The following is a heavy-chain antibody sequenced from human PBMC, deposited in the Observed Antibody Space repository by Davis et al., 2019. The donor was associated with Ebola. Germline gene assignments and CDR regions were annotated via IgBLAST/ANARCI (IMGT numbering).Heavy chain of an antibody. V-gene: IGHV3-48*03. J-gene: IGHJ4*02. CDR1: GFSFSNYE. Sequence: PGGSLRLSCTASGFSFSNYEMNWVRQAPGEGLQWVAYIDVSGRHPNYADSVEGRFTISRDNGKSSVYLQMNSLRAEDTAVYYCVRDLVGTDGHYWGDWGQGTLVTVSS. CDR2: IDVSGRHP. CDR3: VRDLVGTDGHYWGD. D-gene: IGHD3-16*01.